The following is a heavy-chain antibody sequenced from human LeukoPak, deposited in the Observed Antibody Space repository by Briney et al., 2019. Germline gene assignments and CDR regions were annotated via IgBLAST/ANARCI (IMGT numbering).Heavy chain of an antibody. CDR1: GGSISSSNW. CDR2: IYHSGST. J-gene: IGHJ3*02. D-gene: IGHD2-2*01. Sequence: PSETLSLTCAVSGGSISSSNWWRWVRQTPGKGLEWIGAIYHSGSTNYNSSLKSRVTISVDKSKNQFSLKLSSVTAADTAVYYCARGTYCSSTSCYERGAFDIWGQGTMVTVSS. CDR3: ARGTYCSSTSCYERGAFDI. V-gene: IGHV4-4*02.